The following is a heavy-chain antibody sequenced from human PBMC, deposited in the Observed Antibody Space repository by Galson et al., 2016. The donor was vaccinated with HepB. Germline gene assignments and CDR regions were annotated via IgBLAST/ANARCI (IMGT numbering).Heavy chain of an antibody. V-gene: IGHV1-2*04. CDR1: GYTFIGYY. Sequence: SCKASGYTFIGYYIHWVRQAPGQGLEWMGWINPNSGGTKYAQKFQGWVTVTRDTSISTAYMEVSRLSSDDTAVYYCARESLTMVRGAPLYGMDVWGQGTTITVSS. J-gene: IGHJ6*02. D-gene: IGHD3-10*01. CDR2: INPNSGGT. CDR3: ARESLTMVRGAPLYGMDV.